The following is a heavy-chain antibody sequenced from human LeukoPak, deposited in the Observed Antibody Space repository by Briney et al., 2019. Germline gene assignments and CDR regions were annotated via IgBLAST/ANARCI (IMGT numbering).Heavy chain of an antibody. Sequence: AAVNVSCKASGYTFTSYYMHLVRQAPGQGREWMGIINPSGGSTSYAQKFQGRVTMTRDTSTSTVYMELSRLRSEDTAVYYCARGSNSGYDYNYYYGMDVWGQGTTVTVSS. J-gene: IGHJ6*02. CDR3: ARGSNSGYDYNYYYGMDV. CDR1: GYTFTSYY. D-gene: IGHD5-12*01. CDR2: INPSGGST. V-gene: IGHV1-46*01.